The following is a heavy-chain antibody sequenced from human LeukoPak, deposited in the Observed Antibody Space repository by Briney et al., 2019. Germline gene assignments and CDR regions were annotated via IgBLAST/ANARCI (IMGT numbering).Heavy chain of an antibody. CDR2: IYDSGST. J-gene: IGHJ6*03. CDR1: GGSINSYY. D-gene: IGHD3-10*01. Sequence: PSETLSLTCTVSGGSINSYYWSWIRQPPGKGLEWIGHIYDSGSTNYNPSLKSRVTISGDTSKNHFSLKLSSVTAADTAVYYCARDRNYGSGNYMDVWGKGTTVTISS. V-gene: IGHV4-59*01. CDR3: ARDRNYGSGNYMDV.